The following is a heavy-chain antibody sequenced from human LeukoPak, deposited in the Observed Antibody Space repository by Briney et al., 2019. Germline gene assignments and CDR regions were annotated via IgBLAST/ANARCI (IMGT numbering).Heavy chain of an antibody. J-gene: IGHJ4*02. V-gene: IGHV3-23*01. D-gene: IGHD3-10*01. CDR1: GSTFSSYA. Sequence: QPGGSLRLSCAASGSTFSSYAMSWVRQAPGKGLEWVSAISGSGGSTYYADSVKGRFTISRDNSKNTLYLQMNSLRAEDTAVYYCAKDMVLWFGEYDYWGQGTLVTVSS. CDR3: AKDMVLWFGEYDY. CDR2: ISGSGGST.